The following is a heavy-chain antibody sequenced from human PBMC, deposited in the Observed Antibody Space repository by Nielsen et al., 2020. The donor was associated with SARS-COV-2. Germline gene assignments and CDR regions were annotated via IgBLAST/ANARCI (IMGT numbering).Heavy chain of an antibody. J-gene: IGHJ6*02. Sequence: GESLKISCAASGFSFNTYAMHWVRQAPGKGLEWVAVISYDGSNKYYADSVKGRFTISRDNSKNTLYLQMNSLRAEDTAVYYCAAGERDYDFWSGPLYGMDVWGQGTTVTVSS. CDR3: AAGERDYDFWSGPLYGMDV. V-gene: IGHV3-30-3*01. D-gene: IGHD3-3*01. CDR2: ISYDGSNK. CDR1: GFSFNTYA.